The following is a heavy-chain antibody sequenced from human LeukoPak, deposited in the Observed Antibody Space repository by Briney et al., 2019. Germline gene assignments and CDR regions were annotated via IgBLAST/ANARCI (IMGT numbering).Heavy chain of an antibody. CDR2: VNHSGST. V-gene: IGHV4-34*01. D-gene: IGHD4-11*01. CDR3: ARLTRGPSFYYFDS. J-gene: IGHJ4*02. Sequence: SETLSLTCGVNGGSFYGYYWTWIRQSPGRGLEWIGEVNHSGSTLYNSSLRSRVTISEATSDKHFSLKLNSMTAADTAVYYCARLTRGPSFYYFDSWGQGTLVTVSS. CDR1: GGSFYGYY.